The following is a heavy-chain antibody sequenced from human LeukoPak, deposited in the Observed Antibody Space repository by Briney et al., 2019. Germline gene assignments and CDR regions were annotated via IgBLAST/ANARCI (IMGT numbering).Heavy chain of an antibody. V-gene: IGHV3-48*01. D-gene: IGHD1-26*01. CDR2: ISSSGSNI. Sequence: GGSLRLSCAASGFTFSAYSMNWVRQAPGKGLEWVSYISSSGSNIHYADSVKGRFTISRDTGKNSLYLQMSSLRAEDTAVYYCARLASGSYPNYFDYWGQGPLVTVSS. J-gene: IGHJ4*02. CDR3: ARLASGSYPNYFDY. CDR1: GFTFSAYS.